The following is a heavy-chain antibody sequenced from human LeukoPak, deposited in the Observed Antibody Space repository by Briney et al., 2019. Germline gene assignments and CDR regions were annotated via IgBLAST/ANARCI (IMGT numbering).Heavy chain of an antibody. J-gene: IGHJ4*02. D-gene: IGHD5-18*01. Sequence: SETLSLTCTVSGGSISTYYWSWIRQPPGKGLECIGYIYSSRSTDYSPSLNSRVTISVDTSKNQFSLHLRSVTAADTAVYYCARDGGGGVRGYTYGFTYWGQGTLFTVSS. CDR2: IYSSRST. CDR3: ARDGGGGVRGYTYGFTY. CDR1: GGSISTYY. V-gene: IGHV4-59*01.